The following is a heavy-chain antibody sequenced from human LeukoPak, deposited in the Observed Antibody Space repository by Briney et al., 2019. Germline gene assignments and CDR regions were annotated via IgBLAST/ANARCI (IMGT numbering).Heavy chain of an antibody. V-gene: IGHV4-61*02. Sequence: SQTPSLTCTVSGGSISSGSYYWSWIRQPAGKGLEWIGRIYTSGSTNYHPSLKSRATISLDTSKNQFSLELTSVTAADTAVYYCARDRLAMVRGVIPKEAWGWFDPWGQGALVTVSS. D-gene: IGHD3-10*01. J-gene: IGHJ5*02. CDR3: ARDRLAMVRGVIPKEAWGWFDP. CDR1: GGSISSGSYY. CDR2: IYTSGST.